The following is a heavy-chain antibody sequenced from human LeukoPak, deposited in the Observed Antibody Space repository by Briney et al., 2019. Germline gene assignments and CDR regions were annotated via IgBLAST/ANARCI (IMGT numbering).Heavy chain of an antibody. D-gene: IGHD2-2*01. CDR1: GFTFSSYW. CDR2: IKQDGSEK. Sequence: PGGSLRLSCAASGFTFSSYWMSWVRQAPGKGLEWVANIKQDGSEKYYVDSVKGRFTISRDNAKNSLYLQMNSLRAEDTAVYYCARDQKDIVVVPAATSNFYYYYYMDVWGKGTTVTVSS. CDR3: ARDQKDIVVVPAATSNFYYYYYMDV. J-gene: IGHJ6*03. V-gene: IGHV3-7*01.